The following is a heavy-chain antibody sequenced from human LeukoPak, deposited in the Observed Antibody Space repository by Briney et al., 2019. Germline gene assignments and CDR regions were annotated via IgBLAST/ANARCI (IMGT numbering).Heavy chain of an antibody. D-gene: IGHD3-22*01. J-gene: IGHJ4*02. Sequence: GGSLRLSCAASGFTFSSYSMNWVRQAPGKGLEWVSSISSSSSYIYYADSVKGRFTISRDNAKNSLYLQMNSLRAEDTAVYCCARDKRLKGYDSARNFDYWGQGTLVTVSS. V-gene: IGHV3-21*01. CDR3: ARDKRLKGYDSARNFDY. CDR1: GFTFSSYS. CDR2: ISSSSSYI.